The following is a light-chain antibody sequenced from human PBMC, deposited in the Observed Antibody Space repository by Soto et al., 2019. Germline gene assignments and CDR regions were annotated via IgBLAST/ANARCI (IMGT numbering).Light chain of an antibody. J-gene: IGKJ5*01. CDR1: QSISSY. Sequence: DIQMTQSPSSLSASVGDRVTITCRESQSISSYLNWYQQKPGKAPKLLIYDASSLESGVPQRFSGSGSGTEFTLTISSLQTDDFSTYYCQQYHSYWTFGQGTRLEIK. CDR3: QQYHSYWT. CDR2: DAS. V-gene: IGKV1-5*01.